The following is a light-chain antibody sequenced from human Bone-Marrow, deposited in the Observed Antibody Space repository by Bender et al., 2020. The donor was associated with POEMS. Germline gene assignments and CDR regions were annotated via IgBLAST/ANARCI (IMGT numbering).Light chain of an antibody. V-gene: IGLV2-14*03. Sequence: QSALTQPASVSGSPGQSITISCTGTSSDVGKYNAVSWYQQHPGKAPRLMIFDVSNRPSGVSNRFSGSKSGNAASLTISGLQAEDEAIYSCSSYTSSSTYVVFGGGTKLTVL. J-gene: IGLJ2*01. CDR1: SSDVGKYNA. CDR3: SSYTSSSTYVV. CDR2: DVS.